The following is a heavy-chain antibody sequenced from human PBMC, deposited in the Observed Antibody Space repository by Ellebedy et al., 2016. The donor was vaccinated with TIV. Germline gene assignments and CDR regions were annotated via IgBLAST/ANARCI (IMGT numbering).Heavy chain of an antibody. CDR2: INSDGSST. V-gene: IGHV3-74*01. J-gene: IGHJ3*02. Sequence: PGGSLRLSCAASGFTXXSYFXXCVLXXPGNGLVWVSRINSDGSSTSYADSVKGRFTISRDNAKNTLYLQMNSLRAEDTAVYNSARGRDLLHAFDIWGQGTMVTVSS. CDR1: GFTXXSYF. CDR3: ARGRDLLHAFDI. D-gene: IGHD2-15*01.